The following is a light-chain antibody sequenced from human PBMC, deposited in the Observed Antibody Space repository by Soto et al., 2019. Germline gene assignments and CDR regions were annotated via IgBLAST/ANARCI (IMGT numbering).Light chain of an antibody. CDR3: QSYDSSLSGCV. Sequence: QSVLTQSPSVSGAPGQRVTISCTGSSSNIGAGYDVHWYQQLPGTAPKLLIFANINRPSGVPDRFSGSKSGTSASLAITGLRAEDEADYYCQSYDSSLSGCVFGGGTKLTVL. CDR1: SSNIGAGYD. V-gene: IGLV1-40*01. J-gene: IGLJ3*02. CDR2: ANI.